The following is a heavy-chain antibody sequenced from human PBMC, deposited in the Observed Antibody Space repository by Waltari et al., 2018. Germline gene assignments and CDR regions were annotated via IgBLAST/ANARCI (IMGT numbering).Heavy chain of an antibody. J-gene: IGHJ6*02. D-gene: IGHD5-12*01. CDR1: GYTFTSYA. CDR2: INAGNGNT. V-gene: IGHV1-3*01. Sequence: QVQLVQSGAEVKKPGASVKVSCKASGYTFTSYAMHWVRQAPGQRLEWMGWINAGNGNTKYSQKFQGRVTITRDTSASTAYMELSSLRSEDTAVYYCARVVATTTGSLYYGMDVWGQGTTVIVSS. CDR3: ARVVATTTGSLYYGMDV.